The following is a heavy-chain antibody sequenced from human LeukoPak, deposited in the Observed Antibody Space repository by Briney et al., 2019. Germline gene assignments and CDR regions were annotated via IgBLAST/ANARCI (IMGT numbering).Heavy chain of an antibody. D-gene: IGHD6-13*01. CDR3: AKIYSSSWYGLIDY. V-gene: IGHV3-23*01. J-gene: IGHJ4*02. Sequence: PGGSLRLSCAASGFTFSSYAMSWVRQAPGKGLEWVSAISGSGGSTYYADSVKGRFTISRDNPKNTLYLQMNSLRAEDTAVYYCAKIYSSSWYGLIDYWGQGTLVTVSS. CDR1: GFTFSSYA. CDR2: ISGSGGST.